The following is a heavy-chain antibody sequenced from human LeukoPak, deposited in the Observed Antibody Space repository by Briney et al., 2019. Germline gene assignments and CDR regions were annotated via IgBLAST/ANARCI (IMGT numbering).Heavy chain of an antibody. CDR3: ARGPSVGSGWSPDY. CDR2: ISSSGSTI. D-gene: IGHD6-19*01. Sequence: PGGSLRLSCAASGLTFSTYEMNWVRQAPGKGLEWLSYISSSGSTIYYADSVKGRFTISRDNAKNSLFLQMNSLRAEDTAIYYCARGPSVGSGWSPDYWGQGTLVTVSS. J-gene: IGHJ4*02. CDR1: GLTFSTYE. V-gene: IGHV3-48*03.